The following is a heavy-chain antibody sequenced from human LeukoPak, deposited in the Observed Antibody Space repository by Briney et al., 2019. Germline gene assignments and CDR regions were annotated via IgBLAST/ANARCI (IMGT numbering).Heavy chain of an antibody. CDR3: ARDSPVDYYYDSSGYYNHFDY. Sequence: SVKVSCKASGGTFSSYAISWVRQAPGQGLEWMGRIIPIFGTANYAQKFQGRVTITTDKSTSTAYMELSSLRSEDTAVYYCARDSPVDYYYDSSGYYNHFDYWGQGTLVTVSS. V-gene: IGHV1-69*05. CDR2: IIPIFGTA. D-gene: IGHD3-22*01. J-gene: IGHJ4*02. CDR1: GGTFSSYA.